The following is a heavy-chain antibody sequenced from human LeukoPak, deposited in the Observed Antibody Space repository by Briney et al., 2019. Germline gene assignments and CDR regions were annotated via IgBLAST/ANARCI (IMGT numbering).Heavy chain of an antibody. CDR3: ARGRWFGESPFDY. D-gene: IGHD3-10*01. Sequence: GGSLRLSCAASGFTFDDYAMHWVRQAPGKGLEWVSGISWNSGTIGYADSVKGRFTISRDNAQNSLYLQMNILRTEDTALYYCARGRWFGESPFDYWGQGTLVTVSS. V-gene: IGHV3-9*01. CDR1: GFTFDDYA. J-gene: IGHJ4*02. CDR2: ISWNSGTI.